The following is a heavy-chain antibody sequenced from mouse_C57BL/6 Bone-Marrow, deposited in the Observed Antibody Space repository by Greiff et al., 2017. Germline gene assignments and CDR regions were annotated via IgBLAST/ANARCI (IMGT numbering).Heavy chain of an antibody. CDR1: GYTFTSYW. V-gene: IGHV1-7*01. CDR2: INPSSGYT. Sequence: QVQLQQSGAELAKPGASVKLSCKASGYTFTSYWMHWVKQRPGQGLEWIGYINPSSGYTKYNQKFKDKATLTADKSSSTAYMQLSSLTYEDSAVYYCASPITTVVATGAMDYWGQGTSVTVSS. D-gene: IGHD1-1*01. CDR3: ASPITTVVATGAMDY. J-gene: IGHJ4*01.